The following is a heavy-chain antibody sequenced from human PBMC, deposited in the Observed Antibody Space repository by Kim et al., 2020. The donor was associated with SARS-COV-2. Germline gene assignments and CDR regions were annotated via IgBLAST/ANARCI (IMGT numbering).Heavy chain of an antibody. V-gene: IGHV3-11*06. CDR3: ARWYFGPGSLYYYGSGRTPLTDY. D-gene: IGHD3-10*01. CDR2: ISSSSSYT. CDR1: GFTFSDYY. J-gene: IGHJ4*02. Sequence: GGSLRLSCAASGFTFSDYYMSWIRQAPGKGLEWVSYISSSSSYTNYADSVKGRFTISRDNAKNSLYLQMNSLRAEDTAVYYCARWYFGPGSLYYYGSGRTPLTDYWGQGTLVTVSS.